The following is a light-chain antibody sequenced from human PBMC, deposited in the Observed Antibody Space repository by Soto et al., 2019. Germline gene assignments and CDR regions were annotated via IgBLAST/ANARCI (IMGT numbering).Light chain of an antibody. J-gene: IGKJ1*01. CDR2: KAS. V-gene: IGKV1-5*03. Sequence: IQMSQSPSSLSASIGDRVPITCRASQSISSWLAWYQQKPGKAPNRLIYKASSLKSGVPSRFSGSGSGTEFTLTISSLQPDDFATYYCQQYNSYPWTFGQGTKVDIK. CDR3: QQYNSYPWT. CDR1: QSISSW.